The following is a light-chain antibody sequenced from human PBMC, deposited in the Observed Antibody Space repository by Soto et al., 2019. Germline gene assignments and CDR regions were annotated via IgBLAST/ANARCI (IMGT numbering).Light chain of an antibody. CDR2: DSN. J-gene: IGLJ2*01. Sequence: QSVLTQPPSVSAAPGQKVTISCSGSSFNIGNNYVSWFQQLPGTAPKLLMYDSNKRPSGMPDRFSGSKSGTSATLDITGLQTGDEADYYCATWDSRLTGEVFGGGTKLTVL. V-gene: IGLV1-51*01. CDR3: ATWDSRLTGEV. CDR1: SFNIGNNY.